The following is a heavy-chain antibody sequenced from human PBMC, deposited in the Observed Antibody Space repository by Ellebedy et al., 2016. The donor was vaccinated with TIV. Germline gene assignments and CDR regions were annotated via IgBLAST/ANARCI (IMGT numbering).Heavy chain of an antibody. J-gene: IGHJ6*02. D-gene: IGHD3-10*01. CDR3: TRGGFGNAMDV. CDR2: VYLDGTTT. Sequence: PGGSLRLSCEASGFTFSSYWMHWVRQAPGKGLVWVSCVYLDGTTTTYAYSVKGRFTISRDNAKNTVYLQMNSLRAEDTAVYYCTRGGFGNAMDVWGQGTTVTVSS. CDR1: GFTFSSYW. V-gene: IGHV3-74*01.